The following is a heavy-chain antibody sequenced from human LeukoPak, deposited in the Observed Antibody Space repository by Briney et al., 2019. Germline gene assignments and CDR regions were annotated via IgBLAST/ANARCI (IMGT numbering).Heavy chain of an antibody. J-gene: IGHJ5*02. D-gene: IGHD3-16*01. Sequence: ASVKVSCKASGYTFTSYGISWVRQAPGQGLEWMGWISAYNGNTNFAQKLQGRVTMTTDTSTSTAYMELRSLRSDDTAVYYCARETVDYGWFDPWGQGTLVTVSS. V-gene: IGHV1-18*01. CDR2: ISAYNGNT. CDR3: ARETVDYGWFDP. CDR1: GYTFTSYG.